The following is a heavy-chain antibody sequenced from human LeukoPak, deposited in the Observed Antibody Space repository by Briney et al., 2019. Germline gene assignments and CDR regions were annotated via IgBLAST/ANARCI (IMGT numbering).Heavy chain of an antibody. J-gene: IGHJ4*02. CDR1: GFTFSDFY. CDR2: ISSSSSTI. Sequence: GGSLRLSCAASGFTFSDFYMSWVRQAPGKGLEWVSYISSSSSTIYYADSVKGRFTISRDNGKDSLYLQMNSLRAEDTAVYYCARIRGGIAAADDYWGQGTLVTVSS. V-gene: IGHV3-11*04. D-gene: IGHD6-13*01. CDR3: ARIRGGIAAADDY.